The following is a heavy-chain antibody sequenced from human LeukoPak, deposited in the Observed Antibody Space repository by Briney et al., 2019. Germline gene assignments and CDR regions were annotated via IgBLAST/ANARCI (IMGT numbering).Heavy chain of an antibody. J-gene: IGHJ6*02. CDR3: AKDRDFWSGYYNYYGMDV. V-gene: IGHV3-23*01. CDR2: ISGSGGST. D-gene: IGHD3-3*01. Sequence: PGGSLRLSCAASGFTFSSYAMSWVRQAPGKGLEWVSAISGSGGSTYYADSVKGRFTISRDNSKNTLYLQMNSLRAEDTAVYYCAKDRDFWSGYYNYYGMDVWGQGTTVTVSS. CDR1: GFTFSSYA.